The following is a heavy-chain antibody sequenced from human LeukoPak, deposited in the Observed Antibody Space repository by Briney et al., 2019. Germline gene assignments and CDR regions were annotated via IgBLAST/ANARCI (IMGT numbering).Heavy chain of an antibody. Sequence: GGSLRLSCEASGFTFNTYAIYWVRQAPGKGLEWVSGICGSGGCTYYADSVKGRFTISRDDSKNTVYLQMNSLTADDTAVYYCAKTTVGYSSGRYPGWPADCWGQGTLVTVSS. CDR2: ICGSGGCT. D-gene: IGHD6-19*01. CDR3: AKTTVGYSSGRYPGWPADC. CDR1: GFTFNTYA. V-gene: IGHV3-23*01. J-gene: IGHJ4*02.